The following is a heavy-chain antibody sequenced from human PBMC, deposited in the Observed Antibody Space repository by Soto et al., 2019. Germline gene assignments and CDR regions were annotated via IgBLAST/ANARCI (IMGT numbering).Heavy chain of an antibody. CDR3: ARRKERSGPYYLDL. J-gene: IGHJ4*02. CDR1: GYTFTGYY. D-gene: IGHD6-25*01. V-gene: IGHV1-2*02. Sequence: ASVKVSCKASGYTFTGYYMHWVRQAPGQGLGWMGWINPNSGGTNYAQKFQGRVTMTRDTSISTAYLELSSLRSDDSAVYFSARRKERSGPYYLDLWGQGTQVTVSS. CDR2: INPNSGGT.